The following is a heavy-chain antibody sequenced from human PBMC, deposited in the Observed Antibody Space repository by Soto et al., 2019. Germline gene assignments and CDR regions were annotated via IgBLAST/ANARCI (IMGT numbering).Heavy chain of an antibody. CDR1: GFTFSDHY. CDR3: ATDLYYYASAY. CDR2: ISGSGTTI. Sequence: QVQLVESGGGLVKPGGSLRLSCAASGFTFSDHYMTWIRQAPGKGLEWVSKISGSGTTIYYADSVKGRFTVSRDNAKNSVYLQMDSLRVEDTAVYYCATDLYYYASAYWGQGTLHTVSS. J-gene: IGHJ4*02. D-gene: IGHD3-10*01. V-gene: IGHV3-11*01.